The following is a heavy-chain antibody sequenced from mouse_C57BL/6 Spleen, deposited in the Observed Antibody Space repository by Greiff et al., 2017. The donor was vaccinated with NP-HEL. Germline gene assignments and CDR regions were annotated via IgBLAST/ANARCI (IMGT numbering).Heavy chain of an antibody. CDR1: GYTFTSYW. Sequence: QVQLQQSGAELAKPGASVKLSCKASGYTFTSYWMHWVKQRPGQGLEWIGYINPSSGYTKYNQKFKDKATWTADKSSSTDYMQLSSLTYEDSAVYYCARNYYGSSPYYAMDYWGQGTSVTVSS. V-gene: IGHV1-7*01. J-gene: IGHJ4*01. CDR2: INPSSGYT. CDR3: ARNYYGSSPYYAMDY. D-gene: IGHD1-1*01.